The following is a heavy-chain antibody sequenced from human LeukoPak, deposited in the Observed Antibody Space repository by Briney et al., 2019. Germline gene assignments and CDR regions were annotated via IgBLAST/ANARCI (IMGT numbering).Heavy chain of an antibody. D-gene: IGHD1-26*01. CDR3: ARDWSYYFDY. J-gene: IGHJ4*02. V-gene: IGHV3-30*01. CDR1: GFPFSSYA. CDR2: ISNHVNSK. Sequence: GTSLRLSCTASGFPFSSYAMHWVRQAPGKGLEWVAAISNHVNSKYYADSVKGRFTLSRDNSKNTLYLEMNTLRAEDTAVYYCARDWSYYFDYWGQGTLVTVSS.